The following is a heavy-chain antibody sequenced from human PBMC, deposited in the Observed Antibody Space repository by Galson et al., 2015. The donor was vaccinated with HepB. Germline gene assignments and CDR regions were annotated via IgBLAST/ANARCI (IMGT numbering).Heavy chain of an antibody. D-gene: IGHD3-3*01. Sequence: SLRLSCAASGFPFSKVWMNWVRQAPGKGLEWVARIKTNTDGGTIDSAASVKGRFTISRDDPESTLYLRMNSLKSEDTGVYYCATEAYDFWKGGNGMDVWGQGTTVTVS. CDR1: GFPFSKVW. CDR2: IKTNTDGGTI. CDR3: ATEAYDFWKGGNGMDV. V-gene: IGHV3-15*01. J-gene: IGHJ6*02.